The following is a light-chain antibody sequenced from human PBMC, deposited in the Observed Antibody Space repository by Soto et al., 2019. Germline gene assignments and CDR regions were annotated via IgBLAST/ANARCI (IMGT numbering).Light chain of an antibody. CDR2: AS. V-gene: IGKV3-20*01. CDR3: QHYGTSAL. CDR1: QSVSDSY. J-gene: IGKJ3*01. Sequence: EIVLTQSPGTLSLSPGERATLSRRASQSVSDSYLAWYQQKPGQAPRLLIYASSRATGIPDRFSGSGSGTDFTLTISRLEPEDFAAYYCQHYGTSALFGPGTKVDIK.